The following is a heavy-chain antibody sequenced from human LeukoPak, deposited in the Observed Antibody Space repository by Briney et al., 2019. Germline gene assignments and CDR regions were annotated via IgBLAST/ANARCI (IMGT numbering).Heavy chain of an antibody. CDR1: GFSFSSYS. V-gene: IGHV3-21*01. D-gene: IGHD6-13*01. Sequence: PGGSLRLSCAASGFSFSSYSMNWVRQAAGKGLEWVSSIDYSSNYIYTADSVKGRFTTSRDNAKNSLDLQMNSLKAEDTAVYYCATPAAGPGAEYSQYWGQGTPVIVSS. J-gene: IGHJ1*01. CDR2: IDYSSNYI. CDR3: ATPAAGPGAEYSQY.